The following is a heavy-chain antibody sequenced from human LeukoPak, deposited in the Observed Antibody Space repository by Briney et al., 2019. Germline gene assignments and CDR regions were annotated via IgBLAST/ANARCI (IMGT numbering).Heavy chain of an antibody. CDR1: GLTFSNYG. D-gene: IGHD1-26*01. J-gene: IGHJ4*02. CDR3: ARDGRFAAYEPDY. Sequence: ASVKVSCKASGLTFSNYGITWVRQAPGQGLEWVGWISAYDGNTNYAQKFQGRVTMTTDTSTSTAHMELRSLRYDNTAVYYCARDGRFAAYEPDYWGQGTLVTVSS. CDR2: ISAYDGNT. V-gene: IGHV1-18*01.